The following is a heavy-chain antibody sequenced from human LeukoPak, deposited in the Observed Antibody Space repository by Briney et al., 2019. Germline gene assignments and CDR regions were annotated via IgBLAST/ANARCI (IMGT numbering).Heavy chain of an antibody. CDR3: ARHRELGL. CDR1: GFTFSSYA. J-gene: IGHJ4*02. CDR2: IHIGGGT. Sequence: GGSLRLSCAASGFTFSSYAMHWVRQAPGKGLEWVSIIHIGGGTNYADFVKGRFTISRDNSRNTVYLQMNSLRVEDTAVYYCARHRELGLWGQGTLVSVSS. D-gene: IGHD1-26*01. V-gene: IGHV3-66*04.